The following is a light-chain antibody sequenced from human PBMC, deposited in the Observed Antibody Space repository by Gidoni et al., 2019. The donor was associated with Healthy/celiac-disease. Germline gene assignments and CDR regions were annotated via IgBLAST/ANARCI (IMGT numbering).Light chain of an antibody. J-gene: IGKJ1*01. Sequence: EIVMTQSPATLSVSPGERATLSCRASQSVSSNLAWYQQKPGQAPRLLIYGASTRATVIPARFSGSGSGTEFTLTISILQSEDFAFYYCQQYNNWPPWTFGQGTKVEIK. CDR1: QSVSSN. CDR2: GAS. CDR3: QQYNNWPPWT. V-gene: IGKV3-15*01.